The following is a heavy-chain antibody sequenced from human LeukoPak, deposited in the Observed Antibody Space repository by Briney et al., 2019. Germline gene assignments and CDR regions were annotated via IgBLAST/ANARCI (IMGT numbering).Heavy chain of an antibody. D-gene: IGHD6-13*01. J-gene: IGHJ3*02. CDR3: AREYSSSWYPYDAFDI. CDR1: GFTFSSYA. Sequence: GGSLRLSCAASGFTFSSYAMHWVRQAPGKGLEWVAVISYDGSNKYYADSVKGRFTISRDNSKNTLYLQMNSLRAEDTAVYYCAREYSSSWYPYDAFDIWGQGTMVTVSS. V-gene: IGHV3-30-3*01. CDR2: ISYDGSNK.